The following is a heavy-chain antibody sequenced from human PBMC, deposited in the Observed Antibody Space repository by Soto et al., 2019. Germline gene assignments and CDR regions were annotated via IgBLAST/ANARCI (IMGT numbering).Heavy chain of an antibody. CDR3: ARPWRGGYSFPATGAFEY. D-gene: IGHD6-13*01. J-gene: IGHJ4*02. Sequence: SETLSLTCTVSGGSIVNSSFYWGWIRQPPGKGLEWIATSYYSGTTYYNPSLKSRVTMSVDTSKNQFSLNLNSVTAADTAVYYCARPWRGGYSFPATGAFEYWGQGTLVTVSS. CDR2: SYYSGTT. CDR1: GGSIVNSSFY. V-gene: IGHV4-39*01.